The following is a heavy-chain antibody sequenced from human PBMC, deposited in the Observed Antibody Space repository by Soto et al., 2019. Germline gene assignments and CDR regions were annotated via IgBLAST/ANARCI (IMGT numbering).Heavy chain of an antibody. CDR3: ARVYSSSPFDY. V-gene: IGHV1-3*01. Sequence: ASVKVSCKASGYTFTSYAMHRVRQAPGQRLEWMGWINAGNGNTKYSQKFQGRVTITRDTSASTAYMELSSLRSEDTAVYYCARVYSSSPFDYWGQGTLVTVSS. CDR1: GYTFTSYA. D-gene: IGHD6-13*01. J-gene: IGHJ4*02. CDR2: INAGNGNT.